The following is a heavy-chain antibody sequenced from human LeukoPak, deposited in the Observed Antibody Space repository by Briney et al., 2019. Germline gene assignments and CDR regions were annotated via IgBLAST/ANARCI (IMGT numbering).Heavy chain of an antibody. V-gene: IGHV1-2*02. CDR3: ARQQQLLDY. Sequence: ASVKVSCKASGYTFTGYYMHWVRQAPGQGLEWMGWFNPDSRGTHYAQKFQGRVTMTRDTSNSTAYMELSRLRSGETAVYYCARQQQLLDYWGQGTLVTVSS. D-gene: IGHD6-13*01. CDR2: FNPDSRGT. CDR1: GYTFTGYY. J-gene: IGHJ4*02.